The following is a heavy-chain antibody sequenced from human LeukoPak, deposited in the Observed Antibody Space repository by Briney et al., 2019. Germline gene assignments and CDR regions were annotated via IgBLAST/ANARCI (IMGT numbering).Heavy chain of an antibody. V-gene: IGHV4-34*01. CDR2: INHSGRT. J-gene: IGHJ5*02. CDR1: GVSLSGYY. D-gene: IGHD3-10*01. Sequence: SETLSLTCAVSGVSLSGYYWGWIRQTPGKGLEWIGEINHSGRTNYNPSLKSRVTISADTPKNQFSLELRSVTAADTAVYYCARAYYSTSWFPHWGQGALVTVSS. CDR3: ARAYYSTSWFPH.